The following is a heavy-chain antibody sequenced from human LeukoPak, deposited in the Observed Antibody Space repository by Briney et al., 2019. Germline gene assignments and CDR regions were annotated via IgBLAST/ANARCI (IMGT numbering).Heavy chain of an antibody. J-gene: IGHJ4*02. CDR2: ISGPGGSW. Sequence: QPGGSLRLSCAASGFTFSSYAMSWVRQAPGKGLEWVSAISGPGGSWDYADSVKGRFTISRDNSKNTLFLQMNSLRAEDTAIYYCAKKVGLVSAPLYYFDAWGQGTLVTVSS. CDR3: AKKVGLVSAPLYYFDA. V-gene: IGHV3-23*01. CDR1: GFTFSSYA. D-gene: IGHD5/OR15-5a*01.